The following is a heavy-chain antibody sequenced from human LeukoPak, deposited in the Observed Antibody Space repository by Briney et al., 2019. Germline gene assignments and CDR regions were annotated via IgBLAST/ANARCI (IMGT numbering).Heavy chain of an antibody. D-gene: IGHD1-26*01. CDR1: GFTFSSYW. J-gene: IGHJ4*02. CDR3: ARDQGGSYLY. Sequence: GSLRLSCAASGFTFSSYWMHWVRQAPGKGLVWVSRISTDGDNTKYADSVKGRFTISRDNAKNTLYLQMNSLRAEDTAVYYCARDQGGSYLYWGQGTLVTVSS. CDR2: ISTDGDNT. V-gene: IGHV3-74*03.